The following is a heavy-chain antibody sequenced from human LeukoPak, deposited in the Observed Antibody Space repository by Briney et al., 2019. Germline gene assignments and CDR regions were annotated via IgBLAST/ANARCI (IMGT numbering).Heavy chain of an antibody. CDR2: IYSGGST. V-gene: IGHV3-53*01. D-gene: IGHD6-13*01. CDR1: GFTVSSNY. Sequence: GGSLRLSCAASGFTVSSNYMSWVRQAPGKGLEWLSIIYSGGSTYYADSVKGRFGISRDNSKNTLYLEMNSLRAEDTAVYYCARDQVSIAGTGIDYWGQGTLVTVSS. CDR3: ARDQVSIAGTGIDY. J-gene: IGHJ4*02.